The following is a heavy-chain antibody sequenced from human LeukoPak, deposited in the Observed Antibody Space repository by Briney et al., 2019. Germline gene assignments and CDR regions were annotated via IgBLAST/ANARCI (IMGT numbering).Heavy chain of an antibody. CDR3: ASRIAAAAPSDY. V-gene: IGHV4-34*01. CDR2: INHSGST. D-gene: IGHD6-13*01. CDR1: GGSISSYY. Sequence: SETLSLTCTVSGGSISSYYWSWIRQPPGKGLEWIGEINHSGSTNYNPSLKSRVTISVDTSKNQFSLKLSSVTAADTAVYYCASRIAAAAPSDYWGQGTLVTVSS. J-gene: IGHJ4*02.